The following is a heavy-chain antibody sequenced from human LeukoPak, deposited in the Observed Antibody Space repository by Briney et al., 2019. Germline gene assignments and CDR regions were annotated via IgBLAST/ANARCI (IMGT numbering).Heavy chain of an antibody. CDR1: GGTFSSYA. CDR2: IIPIFGTA. J-gene: IGHJ4*02. D-gene: IGHD1-7*01. Sequence: SVKVSCKASGGTFSSYAISWVRQAPGQGLEWMGGIIPIFGTANYAQKFQGRVTITADGSTSTAYMELSSLRSEDTAVYYCARYNWNYNKGPAGYYFDYWGQGTLVTVSS. V-gene: IGHV1-69*01. CDR3: ARYNWNYNKGPAGYYFDY.